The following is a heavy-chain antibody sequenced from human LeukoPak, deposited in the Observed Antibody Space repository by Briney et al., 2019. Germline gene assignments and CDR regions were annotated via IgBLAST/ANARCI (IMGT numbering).Heavy chain of an antibody. J-gene: IGHJ4*02. CDR1: GGSISSSSYY. CDR2: IYYSGST. D-gene: IGHD6-19*01. Sequence: PSETLSLSCTVSGGSISSSSYYWGWIRQPPGKGLEWIGSIYYSGSTYYNPSLKSRVTISVDTSKNQFSLKLSSVTAADTAVYYCATDGIAVQEFCLGYWGQGTLVTVSS. CDR3: ATDGIAVQEFCLGY. V-gene: IGHV4-39*07.